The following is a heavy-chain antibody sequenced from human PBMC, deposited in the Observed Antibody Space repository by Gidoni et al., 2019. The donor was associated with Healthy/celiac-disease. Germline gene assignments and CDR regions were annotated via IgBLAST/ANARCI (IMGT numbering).Heavy chain of an antibody. J-gene: IGHJ4*02. Sequence: QVQLVESGGGVVQPGRSLRLSCAPSGFTFSRYVMQWVRQAPGKGLEWVAVISYDGSNKYYADSVKGRFTISRDNSKNTLYLQMNSLRAEDTAVYYCAKGTVVVAATGGALDYWGQGTLVTVSS. V-gene: IGHV3-30*18. CDR1: GFTFSRYV. CDR3: AKGTVVVAATGGALDY. D-gene: IGHD2-15*01. CDR2: ISYDGSNK.